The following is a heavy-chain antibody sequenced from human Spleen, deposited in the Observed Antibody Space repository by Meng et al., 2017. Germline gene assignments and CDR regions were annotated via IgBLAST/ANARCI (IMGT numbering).Heavy chain of an antibody. J-gene: IGHJ4*02. CDR2: ISGSGGST. CDR1: GFTFDDYA. Sequence: GESLKISCAASGFTFDDYAMHWVRQAPGKGLEWVSAISGSGGSTYYADSVKGRFTISRDNSKNTLYLQMNSLRAEDTAVYYCAKDLDSSSWYYFDYWGQGTLVTVSS. D-gene: IGHD6-13*01. V-gene: IGHV3-23*01. CDR3: AKDLDSSSWYYFDY.